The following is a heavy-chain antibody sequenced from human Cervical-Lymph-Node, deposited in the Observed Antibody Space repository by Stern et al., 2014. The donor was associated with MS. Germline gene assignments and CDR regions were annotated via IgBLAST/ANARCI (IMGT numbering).Heavy chain of an antibody. D-gene: IGHD1-26*01. CDR3: AILYVGATSYYYYGMDV. J-gene: IGHJ6*02. V-gene: IGHV1-69*06. CDR2: IIPILGTA. Sequence: VQLVQSGAEVKKPGSSVKVSCKASGGTFSSYAISWVRQAPGQGLEWMGGIIPILGTATYAQKFQGRVTITADKSTSTAYMELSSLRSEDTAVYYCAILYVGATSYYYYGMDVWGQGTTVTVSS. CDR1: GGTFSSYA.